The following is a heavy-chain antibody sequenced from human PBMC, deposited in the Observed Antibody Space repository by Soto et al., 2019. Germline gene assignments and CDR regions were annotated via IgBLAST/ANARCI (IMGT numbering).Heavy chain of an antibody. Sequence: VGSLRLACAASGFTFSSYAMSWVRQAPGKGLEWVSAISGSGGSTYYADSVKGRFTISRDNSKNTLYLQMNSLRAEDTAVYYCAKGSKRGYSGYDKGPVDYWGQGTLVTVSS. V-gene: IGHV3-23*01. J-gene: IGHJ4*02. CDR3: AKGSKRGYSGYDKGPVDY. CDR2: ISGSGGST. CDR1: GFTFSSYA. D-gene: IGHD5-12*01.